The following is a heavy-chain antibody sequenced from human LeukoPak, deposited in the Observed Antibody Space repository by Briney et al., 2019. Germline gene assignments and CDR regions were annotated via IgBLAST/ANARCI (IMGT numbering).Heavy chain of an antibody. J-gene: IGHJ4*02. CDR1: GFTFYNYA. D-gene: IGHD7-27*01. CDR2: ISGSGGST. V-gene: IGHV3-23*01. CDR3: AKDDVPSNWGALGLFDY. Sequence: GGSLRLSCTASGFTFYNYAMSWVRQAPGKGLEWVSAISGSGGSTYYADSVKGRFTISRGNSKNTLYLQMNSLRAEDTAVYYCAKDDVPSNWGALGLFDYWGQGTLVTVSS.